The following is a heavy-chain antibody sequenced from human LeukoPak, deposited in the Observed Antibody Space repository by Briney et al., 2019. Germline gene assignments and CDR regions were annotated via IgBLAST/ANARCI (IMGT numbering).Heavy chain of an antibody. CDR3: ARGRTSGGYPHFDS. D-gene: IGHD6-19*01. CDR2: IYSAST. Sequence: ASETLSLTCTGSGGSIDSYYWTWIRQPPGKGLEWIAYIYSASTNYNPSLKSRATITVDTSRNQFSLKLRSVTAADMAVYYCARGRTSGGYPHFDSWGQGIQVTVSS. V-gene: IGHV4-59*01. J-gene: IGHJ4*02. CDR1: GGSIDSYY.